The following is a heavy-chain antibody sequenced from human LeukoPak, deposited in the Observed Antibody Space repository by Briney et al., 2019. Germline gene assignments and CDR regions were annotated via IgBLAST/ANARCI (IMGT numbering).Heavy chain of an antibody. Sequence: QPGRSLRLPCTASGFTFGDYAMNWVRQAPGKGLDWVGFIRNKPYGEATEYAASVKGRFTISRDDSKSIAYLQMNSLKTEDTAVYYCTRDGQRAGDFDYWGQGTLVTVSS. CDR3: TRDGQRAGDFDY. D-gene: IGHD6-25*01. CDR2: IRNKPYGEAT. V-gene: IGHV3-49*04. CDR1: GFTFGDYA. J-gene: IGHJ4*02.